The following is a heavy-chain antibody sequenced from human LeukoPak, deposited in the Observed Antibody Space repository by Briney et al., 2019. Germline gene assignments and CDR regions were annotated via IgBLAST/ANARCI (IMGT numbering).Heavy chain of an antibody. Sequence: GGSLRLSCAASGFTFSSHEMNWVRQAPGKGLEWVSYISSSGSTIYYADSVKGRFTISRDNAKNSLYLQMNSLRAEDTAVYYCARDPPGTGFDYWGQGTLVTVSS. CDR2: ISSSGSTI. D-gene: IGHD3-10*01. CDR3: ARDPPGTGFDY. CDR1: GFTFSSHE. V-gene: IGHV3-48*03. J-gene: IGHJ4*02.